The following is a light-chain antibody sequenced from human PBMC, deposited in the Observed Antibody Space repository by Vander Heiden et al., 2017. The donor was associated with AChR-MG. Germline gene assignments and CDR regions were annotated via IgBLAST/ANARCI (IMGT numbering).Light chain of an antibody. CDR2: WAS. J-gene: IGKJ1*01. CDR1: QTVLYNSNNKNY. Sequence: VSLGERATINCKSSQTVLYNSNNKNYLAWYQQKPGQPPKLLIYWASTRESGVPDRFSGSGSGTDFTLTINSLQAADVAIYYCQQYYTTPQTFGQGTKVEI. V-gene: IGKV4-1*01. CDR3: QQYYTTPQT.